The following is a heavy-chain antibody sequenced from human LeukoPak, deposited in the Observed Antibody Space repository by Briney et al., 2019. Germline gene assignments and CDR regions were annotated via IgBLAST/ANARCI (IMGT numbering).Heavy chain of an antibody. V-gene: IGHV3-30*18. CDR3: AKGNWFDP. CDR1: GFTFSSYG. J-gene: IGHJ5*02. Sequence: PGGSLRLSCLASGFTFSSYGMHWVRQAPGKGLEWVAVISYDGSNKYYADSVKGRFTISRDNSKNTLYLQMNSLRAEDTAVYYCAKGNWFDPWGQGTLVTVSS. CDR2: ISYDGSNK.